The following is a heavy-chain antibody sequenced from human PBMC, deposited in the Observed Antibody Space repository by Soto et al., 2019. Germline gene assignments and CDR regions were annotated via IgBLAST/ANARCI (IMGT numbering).Heavy chain of an antibody. CDR3: AHFNGYEEFEY. V-gene: IGHV2-5*01. J-gene: IGHJ4*02. D-gene: IGHD5-12*01. CDR2: IYWNDDK. Sequence: SGPSGEPTQTLTLTCTFSGFSLSTSGVGVGWIRQPPGKALEWLAVIYWNDDKRYSPSLKSRLTITKGTSDNQVVLTMTNVDPVDTASYYCAHFNGYEEFEYWGQGTLVTVSS. CDR1: GFSLSTSGVG.